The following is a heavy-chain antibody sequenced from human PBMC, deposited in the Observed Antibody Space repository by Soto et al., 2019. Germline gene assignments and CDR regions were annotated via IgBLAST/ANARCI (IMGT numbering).Heavy chain of an antibody. D-gene: IGHD2-15*01. Sequence: ASVKVSCKASGYTFTSYAMHWVRQAPGQRLEWMGWINAGNGNTKYSQKFQGRVTITRDTSASTAYMELSSLRSEGTAVYYCARGWTPYYYYYGMDVWGQGTTVTVSS. J-gene: IGHJ6*02. CDR1: GYTFTSYA. CDR2: INAGNGNT. V-gene: IGHV1-3*01. CDR3: ARGWTPYYYYYGMDV.